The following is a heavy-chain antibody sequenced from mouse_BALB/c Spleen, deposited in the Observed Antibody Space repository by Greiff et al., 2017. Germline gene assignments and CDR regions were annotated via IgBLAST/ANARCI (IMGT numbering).Heavy chain of an antibody. CDR3: ARDRTTAYYYAMDY. CDR1: GYSITSGYY. CDR2: ISYDGSN. J-gene: IGHJ4*01. D-gene: IGHD1-2*01. V-gene: IGHV3-6*02. Sequence: EVQLVESGPGLVKPSQSLSLTCSVTGYSITSGYYWNWIRQFPGNKLEWMGYISYDGSNNYNPSLKNRISITRDTSKNQFFLKLNSVTTEDTATYYCARDRTTAYYYAMDYWGQGTSVTVSS.